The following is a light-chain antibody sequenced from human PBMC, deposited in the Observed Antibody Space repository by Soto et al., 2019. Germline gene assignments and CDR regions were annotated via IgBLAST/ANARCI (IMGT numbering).Light chain of an antibody. Sequence: DIQMTQSPPTLSASVGDRVTITCRASQSIRHYLAWYQQMPGKAPKLLIYGASTLQSGVPSRFNGSGSGTEFTLTISSLQPDDFGTYFCQHHNSHSQTFGQGTKVDIK. CDR1: QSIRHY. CDR3: QHHNSHSQT. J-gene: IGKJ1*01. V-gene: IGKV1-5*01. CDR2: GAS.